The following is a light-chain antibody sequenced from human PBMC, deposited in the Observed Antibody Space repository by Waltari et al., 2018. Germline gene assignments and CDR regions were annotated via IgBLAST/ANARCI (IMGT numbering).Light chain of an antibody. V-gene: IGKV4-1*01. CDR1: PSVLYSSNNKNY. CDR3: QQYYSTWT. Sequence: IVMTQSPDSLAVSLGERATINCKSSPSVLYSSNNKNYLAWYPQKPGQPPKLLIYWASTRESGVPDRFSGSGSGTDFTLTISSLQAEDVAVYYCQQYYSTWTFGQGTKVEIK. CDR2: WAS. J-gene: IGKJ1*01.